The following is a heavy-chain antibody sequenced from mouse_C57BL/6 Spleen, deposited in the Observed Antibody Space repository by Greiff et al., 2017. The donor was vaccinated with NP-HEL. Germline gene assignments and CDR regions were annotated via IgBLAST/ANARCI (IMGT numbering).Heavy chain of an antibody. J-gene: IGHJ3*01. CDR1: GYTFTSYW. D-gene: IGHD1-1*01. CDR3: ARSLGSSPWFAY. CDR2: IYPGSGST. Sequence: QVQLQQSGAELVKPGASVKMSCKASGYTFTSYWITWVKQRPGQGLEWIGDIYPGSGSTNYNEKFKSKATLTVDTSSSTAYMQLSSLTSEDYAVYYCARSLGSSPWFAYWGQGTLVTVSA. V-gene: IGHV1-55*01.